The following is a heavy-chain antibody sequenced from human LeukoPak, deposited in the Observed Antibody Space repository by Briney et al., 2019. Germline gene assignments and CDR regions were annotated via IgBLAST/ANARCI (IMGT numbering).Heavy chain of an antibody. CDR2: IKQVGSEK. CDR3: ARDRYDRGIYYFDY. CDR1: GFTFSSYW. Sequence: GGSLRLSCAASGFTFSSYWMSWVRQAPGKGLEWVANIKQVGSEKYYVDSVKGRFTISRDNAKNSLYLQMNSLRAEDTAVYYCARDRYDRGIYYFDYWGQGTLVTVSS. D-gene: IGHD3-22*01. V-gene: IGHV3-7*01. J-gene: IGHJ4*02.